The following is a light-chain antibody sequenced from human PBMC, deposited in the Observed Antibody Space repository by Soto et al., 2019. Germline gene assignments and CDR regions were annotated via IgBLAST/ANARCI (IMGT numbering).Light chain of an antibody. CDR3: QQYSRSFT. CDR1: QSVSSSY. Sequence: IVLTQSPGTLSLSPGERATLSCRASQSVSSSYLAWYQQKPGQAPRLLIYDASSRATGVPDRFSGSGSGTDFTLTINRLEPEDFVVYYCQQYSRSFTFGGGTKVEIK. V-gene: IGKV3-20*01. CDR2: DAS. J-gene: IGKJ4*01.